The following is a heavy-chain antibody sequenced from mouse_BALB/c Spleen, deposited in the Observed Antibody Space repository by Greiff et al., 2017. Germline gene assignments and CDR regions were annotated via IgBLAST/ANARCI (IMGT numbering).Heavy chain of an antibody. Sequence: QVQLQQSGAELVRPGSSVKISCKASGYAFISYWMNWVKQRPGQGLEWIGQIYPGDGDTNYNGKFKGKATLTADKSSSTAYMQLSSLTSEDSAVYFCARWGLEIADYWGQGTSVTVSS. V-gene: IGHV1-80*01. J-gene: IGHJ4*01. CDR2: IYPGDGDT. CDR3: ARWGLEIADY. D-gene: IGHD3-1*01. CDR1: GYAFISYW.